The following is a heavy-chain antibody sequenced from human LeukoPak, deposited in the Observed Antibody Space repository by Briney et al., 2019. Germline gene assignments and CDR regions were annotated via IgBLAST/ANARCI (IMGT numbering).Heavy chain of an antibody. CDR1: GFTFSSYG. D-gene: IGHD3-10*01. Sequence: GGSPRLSCAASGFTFSSYGMHWVHQTPGKGLDWVAVIWYDGSKKYYADSVKGRFTISRDNSKNTLYLQMNSLRAEDTAVYYCARVGGSGGPVWFDPWGQGTLVTVSS. V-gene: IGHV3-33*01. J-gene: IGHJ5*02. CDR2: IWYDGSKK. CDR3: ARVGGSGGPVWFDP.